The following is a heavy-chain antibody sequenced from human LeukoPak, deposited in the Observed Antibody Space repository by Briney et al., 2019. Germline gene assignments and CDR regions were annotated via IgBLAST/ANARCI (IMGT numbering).Heavy chain of an antibody. CDR2: IRSDGSDK. D-gene: IGHD3-22*01. V-gene: IGHV3-30*02. Sequence: GGSLRLSCAASGFIFSSYGMHWVRQAPGKGLEWVAFIRSDGSDKYYAGSVKGRFTISRANSKNTLYLQMNSLRAEDTAVYYCAKHDSSSYYWGQGTLVTVSS. J-gene: IGHJ4*02. CDR3: AKHDSSSYY. CDR1: GFIFSSYG.